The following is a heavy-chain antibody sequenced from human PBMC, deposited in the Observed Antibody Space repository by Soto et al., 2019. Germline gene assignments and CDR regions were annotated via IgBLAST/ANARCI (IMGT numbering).Heavy chain of an antibody. J-gene: IGHJ4*02. Sequence: VQLQESGPGLVKPSETLSLTCTVSGGSVSSGSYYWNWIRQPPGKGLQWLGYIYHNGGTNYNPSLKSLVTLSLDTSKNQFSLKLTSVTAADTAVYYCARDGGPGRGVIGGYWGQGTLVTVSS. CDR1: GGSVSSGSYY. D-gene: IGHD3-16*02. CDR2: IYHNGGT. V-gene: IGHV4-61*01. CDR3: ARDGGPGRGVIGGY.